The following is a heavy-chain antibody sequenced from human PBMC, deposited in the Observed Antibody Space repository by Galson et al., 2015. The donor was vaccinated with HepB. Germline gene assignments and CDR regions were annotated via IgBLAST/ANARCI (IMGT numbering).Heavy chain of an antibody. CDR3: ARDNGDFWSGYYRDPNWFDP. CDR1: GFTFSSYS. V-gene: IGHV3-21*01. CDR2: ISSSSSYI. J-gene: IGHJ5*02. D-gene: IGHD3-3*01. Sequence: SLRLSCAASGFTFSSYSMNWVRQAPGKGLEWVSSISSSSSYIYYADSVKGRFTISRDNAKSSLYLQMNSLRAEDTAVYYCARDNGDFWSGYYRDPNWFDPWGQGTLVTVSS.